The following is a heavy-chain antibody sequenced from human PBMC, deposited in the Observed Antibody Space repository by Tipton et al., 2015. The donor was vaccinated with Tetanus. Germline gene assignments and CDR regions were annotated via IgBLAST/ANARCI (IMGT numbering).Heavy chain of an antibody. V-gene: IGHV4-59*01. CDR3: ARSKLLWFGESPSGFDS. Sequence: TLSLTCTVSGGSMSTYYWSWIRQPPGKGLEWIGYVYYTGSTDYNPSLKSRVTISVDTSKSQFSLRLTSVTAADTAVYYCARSKLLWFGESPSGFDSWGQGTLVTVSA. J-gene: IGHJ4*02. D-gene: IGHD3-10*01. CDR2: VYYTGST. CDR1: GGSMSTYY.